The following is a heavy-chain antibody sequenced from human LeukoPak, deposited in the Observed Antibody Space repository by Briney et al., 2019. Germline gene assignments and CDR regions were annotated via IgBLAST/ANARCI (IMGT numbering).Heavy chain of an antibody. V-gene: IGHV4-4*07. Sequence: SETLSLTCTVSGGSISSYYWSWIRQPAGKGLEWIGRIYTSGSTNYNPPLKSRVTMSVDTSKNQFSLKLSSVTAADTAVYYCARDDFSMVRGVVYYFDPWGQGTLVTVSS. CDR3: ARDDFSMVRGVVYYFDP. CDR2: IYTSGST. J-gene: IGHJ4*02. D-gene: IGHD3-10*01. CDR1: GGSISSYY.